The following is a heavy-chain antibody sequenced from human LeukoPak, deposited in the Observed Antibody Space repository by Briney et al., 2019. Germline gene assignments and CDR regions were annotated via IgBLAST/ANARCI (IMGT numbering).Heavy chain of an antibody. Sequence: PSETLSLTCAVYGGSFSGYYWSWIRQPPGKGLEWIGEINHSGGTNYNPSLKSRVSISVDTSKNQFSLKLSSVTAADTAVYYCARAKKEYSSGRYTWFDYWGQGTLVTVSS. CDR2: INHSGGT. D-gene: IGHD6-19*01. CDR1: GGSFSGYY. CDR3: ARAKKEYSSGRYTWFDY. V-gene: IGHV4-34*01. J-gene: IGHJ4*02.